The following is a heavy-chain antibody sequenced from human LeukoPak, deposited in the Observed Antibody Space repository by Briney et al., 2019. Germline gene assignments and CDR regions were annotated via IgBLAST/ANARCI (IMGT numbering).Heavy chain of an antibody. V-gene: IGHV4-34*01. D-gene: IGHD3-22*01. CDR1: GGSFSGYY. CDR2: INHSGST. CDR3: ASNYYDSSGHSSGYFDY. J-gene: IGHJ4*02. Sequence: SETLSLTCAVYGGSFSGYYWSWIRQPPGKGLEWIGEINHSGSTNYNPSLKSRVTISVDTSKNQFSLKLSPVTAADTAVYYCASNYYDSSGHSSGYFDYWGQGTLVTVSS.